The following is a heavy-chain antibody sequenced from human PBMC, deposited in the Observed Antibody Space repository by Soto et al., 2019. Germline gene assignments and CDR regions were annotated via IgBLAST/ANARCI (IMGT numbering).Heavy chain of an antibody. CDR1: GFTFSSYS. CDR3: ARDPGYSYGPPDY. D-gene: IGHD5-18*01. V-gene: IGHV3-48*02. Sequence: EVQLVESGGGLVQPGGSLRLSCAASGFTFSSYSMNWVRQAPGKGLEWVSYISSSSSTIYYADSVTGRFTISRDNAKNSLYLHMNSLRDEDTAVYYCARDPGYSYGPPDYWGQGTLGTVSS. J-gene: IGHJ4*02. CDR2: ISSSSSTI.